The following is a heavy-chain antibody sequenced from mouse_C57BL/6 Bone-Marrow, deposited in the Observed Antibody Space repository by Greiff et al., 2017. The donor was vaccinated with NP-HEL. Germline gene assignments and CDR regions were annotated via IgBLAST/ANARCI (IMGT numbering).Heavy chain of an antibody. CDR2: IDPSDSYT. Sequence: QVQLQQPGAELVRPGTSVKLSCKASGYTFTSYWMHWVKQRPGQGLEWIGVIDPSDSYTNYNQKFKGKATLTVDTSSGTAYMQLSSLTSEDSAVYYCARSDYYGSPLYFDYWGQGTTLTVSS. CDR3: ARSDYYGSPLYFDY. V-gene: IGHV1-59*01. J-gene: IGHJ2*01. D-gene: IGHD1-1*01. CDR1: GYTFTSYW.